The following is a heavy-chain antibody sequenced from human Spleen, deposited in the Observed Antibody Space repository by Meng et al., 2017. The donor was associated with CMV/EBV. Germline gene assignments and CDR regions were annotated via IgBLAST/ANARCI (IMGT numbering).Heavy chain of an antibody. CDR2: INPNSGGT. CDR1: GYTFTGYY. V-gene: IGHV1-2*02. J-gene: IGHJ6*02. CDR3: ARPLEYSSSSAFENGMDV. Sequence: ASVKVSCKASGYTFTGYYMHWVRQAPGQGLEWMGWINPNSGGTNYAQKFQGRVTMTRDTSISTAYMELSRLRSDDTAVYYCARPLEYSSSSAFENGMDVWGQGTTVTVSS. D-gene: IGHD6-6*01.